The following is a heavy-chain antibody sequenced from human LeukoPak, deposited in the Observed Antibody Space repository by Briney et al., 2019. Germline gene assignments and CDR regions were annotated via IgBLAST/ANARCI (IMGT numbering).Heavy chain of an antibody. D-gene: IGHD2-15*01. CDR2: IRFDGTTK. J-gene: IGHJ4*01. Sequence: GGPLRLSCAASGFTFSSYSMNWVRQAPGRGLEWVAFIRFDGTTKYYAQSVRGRFTISRDNSKNTLGLQMNSLRAEDTAVYYCAQEIKDRYCSGAQNCLFDSWGHGTLVTVSS. CDR3: AQEIKDRYCSGAQNCLFDS. V-gene: IGHV3-30*02. CDR1: GFTFSSYS.